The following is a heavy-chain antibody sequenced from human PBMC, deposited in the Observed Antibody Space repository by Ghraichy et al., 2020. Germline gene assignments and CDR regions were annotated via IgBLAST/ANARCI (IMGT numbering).Heavy chain of an antibody. J-gene: IGHJ4*02. V-gene: IGHV4-38-2*02. Sequence: SETLSLTCTVSHYSISSGYYWGWIRQPPGKGLEWIGSIYHSGSTYYNSSLKSRVTISVDTSKNQFSLKLSSVTAADTAVYYCAREGGTAYYYGSGSYFDYWGQGTLVTVSS. CDR2: IYHSGST. D-gene: IGHD3-10*01. CDR1: HYSISSGYY. CDR3: AREGGTAYYYGSGSYFDY.